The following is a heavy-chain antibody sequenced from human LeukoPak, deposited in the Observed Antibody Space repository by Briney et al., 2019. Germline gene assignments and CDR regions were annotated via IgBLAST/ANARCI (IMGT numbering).Heavy chain of an antibody. CDR1: GFTFSSYG. D-gene: IGHD3-10*01. Sequence: PGGSLRLSCAASGFTFSSYGMHWVRQAPGKGLERVAVISYDGSNKYYADSVKGRFTISRDNSKNTLYLQMNSLRAEDTAVYYCAKGDSGLLWFGESALIDYWGQGTLVTVSS. J-gene: IGHJ4*02. CDR3: AKGDSGLLWFGESALIDY. V-gene: IGHV3-30*18. CDR2: ISYDGSNK.